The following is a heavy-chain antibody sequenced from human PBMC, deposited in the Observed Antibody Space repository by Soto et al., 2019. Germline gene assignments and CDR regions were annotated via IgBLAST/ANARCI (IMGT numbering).Heavy chain of an antibody. V-gene: IGHV3-64*01. D-gene: IGHD6-19*01. J-gene: IGHJ4*02. CDR3: AGRDGCNSDY. Sequence: GGSLRLSCAASGFTFSSYAMHWVRQAPGKGLEYVSAISSNGGSTYYANSVKGRFTISRDNSKNTLYLQMGSLRAEDMAVYYCAGRDGCNSDYWGQGTLVTVSS. CDR1: GFTFSSYA. CDR2: ISSNGGST.